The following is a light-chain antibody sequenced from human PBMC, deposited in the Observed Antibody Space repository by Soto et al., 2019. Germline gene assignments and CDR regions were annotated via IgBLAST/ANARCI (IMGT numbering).Light chain of an antibody. CDR2: GNS. CDR1: SSNIGAGYD. J-gene: IGLJ3*02. V-gene: IGLV1-40*01. CDR3: KSYESSRSALLV. Sequence: QSVLTQPPSVSGAPGQRVTISCTGSSSNIGAGYDVHWYQQLPGTAPKLLIYGNSNRPSGVPDRFSGSKSGTSASLAITGLQAGDEADYSSKSYESSRSALLVFGGGTKLTVL.